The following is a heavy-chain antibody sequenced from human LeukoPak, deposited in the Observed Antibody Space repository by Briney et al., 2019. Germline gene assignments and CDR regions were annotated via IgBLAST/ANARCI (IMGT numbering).Heavy chain of an antibody. D-gene: IGHD6-13*01. CDR2: ISGSGDYT. CDR1: GFTFSSYG. Sequence: GGSLRLSCAASGFTFSSYGMSWVRQAPGKGLEWVSAISGSGDYTYYADSVKGRFTVSRDNSKSTLNLQINSLRAEDTALYYCAKDQEAYSSSWYDYWGQGTLVTVPS. V-gene: IGHV3-23*01. CDR3: AKDQEAYSSSWYDY. J-gene: IGHJ4*02.